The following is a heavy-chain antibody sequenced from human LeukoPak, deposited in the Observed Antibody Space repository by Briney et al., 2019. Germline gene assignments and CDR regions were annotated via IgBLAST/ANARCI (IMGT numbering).Heavy chain of an antibody. Sequence: SETLSLTCAVYGGSFSGYYWSWIRQPPGKGLEWIGEINHSGSTNYNPSLKSRVTISVDTSKNQFSLKLSSVTAADTAVYYCARVRDDSSGFGAFDIWGQGTMVTVSS. CDR2: INHSGST. V-gene: IGHV4-34*01. CDR1: GGSFSGYY. D-gene: IGHD3-22*01. J-gene: IGHJ3*02. CDR3: ARVRDDSSGFGAFDI.